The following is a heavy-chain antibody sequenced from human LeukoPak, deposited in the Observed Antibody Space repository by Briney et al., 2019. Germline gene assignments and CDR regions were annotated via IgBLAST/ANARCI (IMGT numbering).Heavy chain of an antibody. V-gene: IGHV3-74*01. Sequence: PGGSLRLSCEASGFTFNSNWMSWVRQAPGKGLAWVSHINRDGGLTNYADSVKGRFTISRDNARNTVYLQMSSLRVEDTAIYFCAREEHRLAEAGTSAFDLGGQGTLVTVSP. CDR3: AREEHRLAEAGTSAFDL. J-gene: IGHJ3*01. CDR1: GFTFNSNW. CDR2: INRDGGLT. D-gene: IGHD6-13*01.